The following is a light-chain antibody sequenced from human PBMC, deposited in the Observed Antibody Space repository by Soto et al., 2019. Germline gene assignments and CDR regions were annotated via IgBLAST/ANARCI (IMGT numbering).Light chain of an antibody. J-gene: IGKJ1*01. Sequence: EIVLTQSPGTLSLSPGERAILSCRASQSVSSSYLVWYQQKRGQAPRLLIYGASSRATGIPDRFSGSGSGTDFTLTISRLEPEDFAVYYCQQYGSSWTFGQGTKVEIK. CDR2: GAS. CDR3: QQYGSSWT. CDR1: QSVSSSY. V-gene: IGKV3-20*01.